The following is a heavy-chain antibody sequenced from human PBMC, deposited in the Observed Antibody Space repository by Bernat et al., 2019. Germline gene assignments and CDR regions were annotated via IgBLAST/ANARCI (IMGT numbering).Heavy chain of an antibody. CDR2: ISGSGGST. D-gene: IGHD2-15*01. CDR1: GFTFSSYA. J-gene: IGHJ3*02. V-gene: IGHV3-23*01. CDR3: ASRPEGYCSGGSCYSGNAFDI. Sequence: EVQLLESGGGLVQPGGSLRLSCAASGFTFSSYAMSWVRQAPGKGLEWVSAISGSGGSTYYADSVKGRFTISRDNSKNTLYLQMNSLRAEDTAVYYCASRPEGYCSGGSCYSGNAFDIWGQGTMVTVSS.